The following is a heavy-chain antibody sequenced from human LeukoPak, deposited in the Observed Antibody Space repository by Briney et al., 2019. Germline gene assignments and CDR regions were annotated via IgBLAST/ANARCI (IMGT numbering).Heavy chain of an antibody. J-gene: IGHJ4*02. CDR3: ARRYSSGRRFDY. CDR2: IYYSGST. Sequence: SETLSLTCTVSGGSISSYYWSWIRQPPGKGLEWIGYIYYSGSTYYNPSLKSRVTISVDTSKNQFSLKLSSVTAADTAVYYCARRYSSGRRFDYWGQGTLVTVSS. CDR1: GGSISSYY. V-gene: IGHV4-59*12. D-gene: IGHD6-19*01.